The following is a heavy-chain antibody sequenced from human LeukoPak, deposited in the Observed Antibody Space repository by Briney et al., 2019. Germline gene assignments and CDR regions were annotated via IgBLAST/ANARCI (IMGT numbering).Heavy chain of an antibody. CDR2: ISSSSSTI. V-gene: IGHV3-48*02. Sequence: SGGSLRLSCAASGFTFRSYSMNWVRQAPGKGLEWVSYISSSSSTIYYADSVKGRFTISRDNAKNSLYVQMNSLRDEDTAVYFCARARYYYDSSGYYFDYWGQGTLVTVSS. CDR3: ARARYYYDSSGYYFDY. CDR1: GFTFRSYS. J-gene: IGHJ4*02. D-gene: IGHD3-22*01.